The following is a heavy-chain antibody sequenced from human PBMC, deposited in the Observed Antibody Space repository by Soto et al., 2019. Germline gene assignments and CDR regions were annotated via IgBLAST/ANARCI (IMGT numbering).Heavy chain of an antibody. V-gene: IGHV1-69*13. J-gene: IGHJ5*02. D-gene: IGHD3-10*01. CDR2: IIPIFATA. CDR1: GGTFSSYA. CDR3: AREITMVRGVIPSEP. Sequence: ASVKVSCKASGGTFSSYAISWVRQAPGQGLEWMGGIIPIFATADYAQKFQGRVTITADESTSTAYMELSSLRSEDTAVYYCAREITMVRGVIPSEPWGQGTLVTVSS.